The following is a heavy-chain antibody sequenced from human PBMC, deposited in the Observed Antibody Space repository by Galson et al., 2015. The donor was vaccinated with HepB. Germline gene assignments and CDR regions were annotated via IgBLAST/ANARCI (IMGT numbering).Heavy chain of an antibody. CDR2: ISYDGSNK. J-gene: IGHJ4*02. V-gene: IGHV3-30*04. Sequence: SLRLSCAASGFTFSSYAMHWVRQAPGKGLEWVAVISYDGSNKYYADSVKGRFTISRDNAKNSLYLQMNSLRAEDTAVYYCARVRGVGITIFAYFDYWGQGTLVTVSS. D-gene: IGHD3-3*01. CDR3: ARVRGVGITIFAYFDY. CDR1: GFTFSSYA.